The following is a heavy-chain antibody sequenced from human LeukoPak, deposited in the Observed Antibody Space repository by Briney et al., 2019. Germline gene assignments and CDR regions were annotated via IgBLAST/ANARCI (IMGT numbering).Heavy chain of an antibody. J-gene: IGHJ3*02. CDR2: ISGSGGST. V-gene: IGHV3-23*01. D-gene: IGHD3-22*01. CDR1: GFTFSSYA. CDR3: AKVGEYYDSSGYRI. Sequence: GGSLRLSCAASGFTFSSYAMSWVRQAPGKGLEWVSAISGSGGSTYYADSVKGRFTISRDNSKNTPYLQMNSLRAEDTAVYYCAKVGEYYDSSGYRIWGQGTMVTVSS.